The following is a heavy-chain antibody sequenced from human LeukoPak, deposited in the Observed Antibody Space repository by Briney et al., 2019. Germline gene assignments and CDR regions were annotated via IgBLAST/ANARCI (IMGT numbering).Heavy chain of an antibody. V-gene: IGHV1-8*01. Sequence: ASVKVSCKASGYTFTSYDINWVRQATGQGLEWMGWMNPNSGNTGYAQKFQGRVTMTRNTSISTAYMELSSLRSEDTAVYYCTLTGRYYDSSGYYFDYWGQGTLVTVSS. J-gene: IGHJ4*02. CDR3: TLTGRYYDSSGYYFDY. CDR2: MNPNSGNT. CDR1: GYTFTSYD. D-gene: IGHD3-22*01.